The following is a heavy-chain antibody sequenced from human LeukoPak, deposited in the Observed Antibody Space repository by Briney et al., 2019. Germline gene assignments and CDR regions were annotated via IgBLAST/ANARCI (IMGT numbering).Heavy chain of an antibody. Sequence: GGSLRLSCAASGFTFSSYWMHWVRQAPGKGLVWVPRINSDGSSTSYADSVKGRFTISRDNAKNTLYLQMNSLRAEDTAVYYCARDYYDFWSGYYAFDYWGQGTLVTVSS. J-gene: IGHJ4*02. D-gene: IGHD3-3*01. CDR2: INSDGSST. CDR1: GFTFSSYW. V-gene: IGHV3-74*01. CDR3: ARDYYDFWSGYYAFDY.